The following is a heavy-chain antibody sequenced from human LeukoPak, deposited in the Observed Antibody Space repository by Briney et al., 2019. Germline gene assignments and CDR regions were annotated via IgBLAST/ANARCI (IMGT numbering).Heavy chain of an antibody. CDR2: IIYSGNT. V-gene: IGHV4-39*07. D-gene: IGHD2-8*01. CDR3: SRENGAFSPFGY. CDR1: SGSISSTSYY. Sequence: SETLSLTCTASSGSISSTSYYWGWIRQPPGRGLEWIGGIIYSGNTYYNPSLKSRVTISVDTTKNQFSLKLTSVTAADTAVYYCSRENGAFSPFGYWGQGILVTVLS. J-gene: IGHJ4*02.